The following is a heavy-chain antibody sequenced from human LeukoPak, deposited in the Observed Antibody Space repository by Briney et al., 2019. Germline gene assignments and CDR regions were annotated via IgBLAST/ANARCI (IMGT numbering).Heavy chain of an antibody. V-gene: IGHV1-2*04. CDR1: GYTFTSYY. D-gene: IGHD2-2*01. J-gene: IGHJ5*02. CDR2: INPNSGGT. CDR3: ARGQHAYDYAIYSA. Sequence: VASVKVSCKASGYTFTSYYMHWVRQAPGQGLEWMGWINPNSGGTNYAQKFQGWVTMTRDTSISTAYMELSRLRSDDTAVYYCARGQHAYDYAIYSAWGQGTLVTVSS.